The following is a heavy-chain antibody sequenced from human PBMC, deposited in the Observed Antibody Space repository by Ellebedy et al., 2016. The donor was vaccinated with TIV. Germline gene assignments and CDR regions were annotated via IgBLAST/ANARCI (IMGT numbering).Heavy chain of an antibody. CDR1: GFTLSSYS. CDR3: ARELSSAWGHLQAADY. J-gene: IGHJ4*02. V-gene: IGHV3-21*01. CDR2: ISSSETYI. D-gene: IGHD3-16*01. Sequence: GESLKISCAASGFTLSSYSMNWVRQVPGKGLEWVSSISSSETYIYYADSVRGRFTISRDNAKNSLYLQMNSLRADDTAVYYCARELSSAWGHLQAADYWGQGILVTVSS.